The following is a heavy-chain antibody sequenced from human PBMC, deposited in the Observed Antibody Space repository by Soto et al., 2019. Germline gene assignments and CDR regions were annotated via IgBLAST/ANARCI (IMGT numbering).Heavy chain of an antibody. CDR3: ARSQGGSSSLDIYYYYYYGMDV. CDR2: VIPIFGTP. Sequence: QVQLVQSGAEVKKPGSSVKVSCKAPGGTFSTYAISWVRQAPGQGLEWMGGVIPIFGTPKYAQKFQGRVTITTDEHTSTGYMKLRSLRSEDTAVYYCARSQGGSSSLDIYYYYYYGMDVWGQGTTVTVSS. J-gene: IGHJ6*02. CDR1: GGTFSTYA. D-gene: IGHD2-15*01. V-gene: IGHV1-69*01.